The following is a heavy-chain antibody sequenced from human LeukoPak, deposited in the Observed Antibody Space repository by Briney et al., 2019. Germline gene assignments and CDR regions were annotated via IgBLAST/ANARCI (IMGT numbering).Heavy chain of an antibody. D-gene: IGHD1-26*01. Sequence: SETLSLTCTVSGGSISSSSYYWSWIRQHPGKGPEWIGYIYYSGSTYYNPSLKSRVTISVDTPKNQFSLKLYSVTAADTAVYYCARDHVSGSYNFFDYWGPGTLVTVSS. J-gene: IGHJ4*02. CDR1: GGSISSSSYY. V-gene: IGHV4-31*03. CDR2: IYYSGST. CDR3: ARDHVSGSYNFFDY.